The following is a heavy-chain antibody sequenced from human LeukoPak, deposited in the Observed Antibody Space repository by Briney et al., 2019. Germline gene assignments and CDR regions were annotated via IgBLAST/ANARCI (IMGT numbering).Heavy chain of an antibody. V-gene: IGHV3-23*01. D-gene: IGHD3-22*01. CDR1: GFTFSSYG. CDR2: INGSGGST. Sequence: GGSLRLSCAASGFTFSSYGMSWVRQAPGKGLEWVSAINGSGGSTYYADSVKGRFTISRDNSKNTLYLQMNSLRAEDTAVYYCAKDEHYDSSLDYWGQGTLVTVSS. CDR3: AKDEHYDSSLDY. J-gene: IGHJ4*02.